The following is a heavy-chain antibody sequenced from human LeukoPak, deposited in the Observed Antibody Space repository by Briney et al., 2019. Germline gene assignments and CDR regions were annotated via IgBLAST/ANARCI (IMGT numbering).Heavy chain of an antibody. J-gene: IGHJ4*02. CDR3: ARRLADRYSYFDY. Sequence: TLSLTCTVSGGSISSGGYDWSWIRQHPGKGLEWLGYIYYSGSTYYNPSLKSRVTISVDTSKNQFSLKLSSVTAADTAVYYCARRLADRYSYFDYWGQGTLVTVSS. CDR2: IYYSGST. V-gene: IGHV4-31*03. CDR1: GGSISSGGYD. D-gene: IGHD3-9*01.